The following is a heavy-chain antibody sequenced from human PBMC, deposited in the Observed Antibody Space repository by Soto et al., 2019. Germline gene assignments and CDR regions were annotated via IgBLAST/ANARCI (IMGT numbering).Heavy chain of an antibody. D-gene: IGHD1-7*01. CDR3: AREVVATATIDY. J-gene: IGHJ4*02. CDR1: GFTFSSYS. CDR2: ISSSSTYI. Sequence: LRLSCTVSGFTFSSYSMNWVRQAAGKGLEWVSSISSSSTYIYYTDSVKGRFTISRDNAKNSLYLQMNRLRAEDTAVYYCAREVVATATIDYWGQGALVTVSS. V-gene: IGHV3-21*01.